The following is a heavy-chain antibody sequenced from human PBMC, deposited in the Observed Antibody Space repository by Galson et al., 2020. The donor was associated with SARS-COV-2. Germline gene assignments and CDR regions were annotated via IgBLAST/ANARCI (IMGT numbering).Heavy chain of an antibody. D-gene: IGHD3-9*01. CDR1: GYTFTSYG. CDR3: ARAIALRYFVWLLLESTKNYYYGMDV. J-gene: IGHJ6*02. Sequence: ASAKVSCKASGYTFTSYGISWVRQAPGQGLEWMGWISAYNGNTNYAQKLQGRVTMTTDTSTSTAYMELRSLRSDDTAGYYCARAIALRYFVWLLLESTKNYYYGMDVWGQGTTVTVSS. CDR2: ISAYNGNT. V-gene: IGHV1-18*01.